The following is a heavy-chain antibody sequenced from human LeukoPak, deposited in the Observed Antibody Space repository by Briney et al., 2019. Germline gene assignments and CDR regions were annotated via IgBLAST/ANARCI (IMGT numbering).Heavy chain of an antibody. J-gene: IGHJ5*02. CDR2: INANSGGT. V-gene: IGHV1-2*02. CDR1: GDTFTAHC. Sequence: ASVKVSCKASGDTFTAHCMHWVRQAAGQGLEWMGWINANSGGTKYAQKFQGRVTMTRDTTIRTVYMELGRLRSDDTAVYYCARGAVGATTWFDPWGHGTLVTVSS. CDR3: ARGAVGATTWFDP. D-gene: IGHD1-26*01.